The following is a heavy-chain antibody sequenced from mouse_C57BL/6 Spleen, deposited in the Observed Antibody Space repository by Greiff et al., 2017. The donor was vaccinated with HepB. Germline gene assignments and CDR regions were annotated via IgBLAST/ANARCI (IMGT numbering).Heavy chain of an antibody. J-gene: IGHJ2*01. Sequence: VQLQQSGAELARPGASVKMSCKASGYTFTSYTMHWVKQRPGQGLEWIGYINPSSGYTKYNQKFKDKATLTAEKSSSTAYMQLSSLTSEDSAVYYCARRDYGSRGYFDYWGQGTTLTVSS. V-gene: IGHV1-4*01. CDR3: ARRDYGSRGYFDY. D-gene: IGHD1-1*01. CDR2: INPSSGYT. CDR1: GYTFTSYT.